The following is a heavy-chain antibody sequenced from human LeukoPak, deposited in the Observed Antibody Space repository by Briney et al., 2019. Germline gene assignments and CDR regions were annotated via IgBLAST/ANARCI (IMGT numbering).Heavy chain of an antibody. CDR2: LYSDGNT. CDR3: ARAVEPLAASTLAY. CDR1: GFTVITND. Sequence: GGSLRLSCATSGFTVITNDMAWVRQAPGKGLERVSVLYSDGNTKYADSVQGRFTISRENSKNTLYLEMNSLSPDDTAVYYCARAVEPLAASTLAYWGQGTLVTVSS. D-gene: IGHD1-14*01. J-gene: IGHJ4*02. V-gene: IGHV3-53*01.